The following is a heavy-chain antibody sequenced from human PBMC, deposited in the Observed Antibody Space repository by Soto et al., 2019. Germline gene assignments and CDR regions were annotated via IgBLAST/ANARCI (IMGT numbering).Heavy chain of an antibody. Sequence: GASVKVSCKASGGTFSSYAIGWVRQAPGQGLEWMGGIIPIFGTANYAQKFQGRVTITADKSTSTAYMELSSLRSEDTAVYYCARAQYFWSGYYNYFDYWGQGTLVTVSS. J-gene: IGHJ4*02. CDR2: IIPIFGTA. CDR1: GGTFSSYA. CDR3: ARAQYFWSGYYNYFDY. V-gene: IGHV1-69*06. D-gene: IGHD3-3*01.